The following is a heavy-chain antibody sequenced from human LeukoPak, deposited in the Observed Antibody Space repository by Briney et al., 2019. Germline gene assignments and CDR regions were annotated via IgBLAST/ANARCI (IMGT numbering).Heavy chain of an antibody. CDR2: INPNSGGT. D-gene: IGHD1-1*01. J-gene: IGHJ5*02. Sequence: GASVKVSCKASGYTFTDYFMHWVRQAPGQGLEWMGWINPNSGGTNFAQKFQGRVTMTRDTSITTAYMELSRLTSDDTAVYFCARDPRIKATGDDNWFDPWGQGTLVSVSS. CDR3: ARDPRIKATGDDNWFDP. V-gene: IGHV1-2*02. CDR1: GYTFTDYF.